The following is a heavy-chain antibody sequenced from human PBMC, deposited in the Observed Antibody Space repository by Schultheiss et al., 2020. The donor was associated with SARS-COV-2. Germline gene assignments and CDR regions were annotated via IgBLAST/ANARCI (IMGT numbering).Heavy chain of an antibody. D-gene: IGHD2-2*01. CDR3: AKEGYCSSTSCYGGDAFDI. J-gene: IGHJ3*02. CDR1: GFTFSSYA. V-gene: IGHV3-23*01. CDR2: ISGSGGST. Sequence: GESLKISCAASGFTFSSYAMSWVRQAPGKGLEWVSAISGSGGSTYYADSVKGRFTISRDNSKNTLYLQMNSLRAEDTAVYYCAKEGYCSSTSCYGGDAFDIWGQGTMVTVSS.